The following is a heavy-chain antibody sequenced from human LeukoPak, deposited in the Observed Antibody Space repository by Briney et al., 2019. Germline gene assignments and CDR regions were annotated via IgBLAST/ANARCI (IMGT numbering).Heavy chain of an antibody. J-gene: IGHJ4*02. CDR3: ASLTVAGHFDY. CDR2: IKQDGSEK. D-gene: IGHD6-19*01. Sequence: GGSLRLSCAASGFTFSSYWMSWVRQAPGKGLEWVANIKQDGSEKYYVDSVKGRFTISRDNAKNSLYLQMNSLRAEDTAVYYCASLTVAGHFDYWGQGTLVTVSS. CDR1: GFTFSSYW. V-gene: IGHV3-7*01.